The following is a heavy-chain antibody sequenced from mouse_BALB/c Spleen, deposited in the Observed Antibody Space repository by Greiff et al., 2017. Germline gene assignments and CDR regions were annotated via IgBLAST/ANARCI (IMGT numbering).Heavy chain of an antibody. CDR1: GYTFTDYN. D-gene: IGHD1-1*01. CDR3: ARPTVVAPYYYAMDY. V-gene: IGHV1-18*01. J-gene: IGHJ4*01. Sequence: DVQLQESGPELVKPGASVKIPCKASGYTFTDYNMDWVKQSHGKSLEWIGDINPNNGGTIYNQKFKGKATLTVDKSSSTAYMELRSLTSEDTAVYYCARPTVVAPYYYAMDYWGQGTSVTVSS. CDR2: INPNNGGT.